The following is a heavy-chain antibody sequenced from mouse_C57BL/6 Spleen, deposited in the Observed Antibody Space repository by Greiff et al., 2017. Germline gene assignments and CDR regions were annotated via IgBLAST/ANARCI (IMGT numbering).Heavy chain of an antibody. CDR3: ARSHYGSSYSFAY. D-gene: IGHD1-1*01. J-gene: IGHJ3*01. V-gene: IGHV1-26*01. CDR1: GYTFTDYY. CDR2: INPNNGGT. Sequence: EVQLQQSGPELVKPGASVKISCKASGYTFTDYYMNWVKQSHGKSLEWIGDINPNNGGTSYNQKFKGKATLTVDKSSSTAYMELRSLTSEDSAVYYCARSHYGSSYSFAYWGQGTLVTVSA.